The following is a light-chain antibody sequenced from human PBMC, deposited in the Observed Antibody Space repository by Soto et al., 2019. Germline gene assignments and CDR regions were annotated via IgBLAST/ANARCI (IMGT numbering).Light chain of an antibody. CDR1: EYIITY. CDR3: QHSYTTPFT. J-gene: IGKJ3*01. Sequence: DIQMTQSPSSLSASVGERVTLTCRASEYIITYLNWYQQKPGKAPKLLIYAASSLQSGAPSRFSGSGSVTDFTLTISSLHPEDFAIYYCQHSYTTPFTFGPGTRVDI. V-gene: IGKV1-39*01. CDR2: AAS.